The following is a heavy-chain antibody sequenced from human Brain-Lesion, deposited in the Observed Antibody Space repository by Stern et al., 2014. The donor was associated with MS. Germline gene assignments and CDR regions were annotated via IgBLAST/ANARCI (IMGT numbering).Heavy chain of an antibody. J-gene: IGHJ6*02. CDR3: ARDRLGYCTNGVCHSGMDV. D-gene: IGHD2-8*01. CDR1: GFTFSSYW. Sequence: EVHLVESGGGLVQPGGPLRLSCAASGFTFSSYWMHWVRQAPGKGLVWVSRINSDGSSTSYADSVKGRFTISRDNAKNTLYLQMNSLRAEDTAVYYCARDRLGYCTNGVCHSGMDVWGQGTTVTVSS. V-gene: IGHV3-74*01. CDR2: INSDGSST.